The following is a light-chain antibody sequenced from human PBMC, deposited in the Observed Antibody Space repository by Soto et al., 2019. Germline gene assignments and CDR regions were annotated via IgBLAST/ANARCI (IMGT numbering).Light chain of an antibody. CDR1: QSISSTY. J-gene: IGKJ2*01. V-gene: IGKV3-20*01. Sequence: EIVLTQSPGTLSLSPGERATLSCRASQSISSTYLAWYQQKPGQAPRLLIYGASSRATGIPDRFSGSGSGTDFTLTISTLEPEDFAVYYCQQYANSPGYTFGQGTKLEIK. CDR3: QQYANSPGYT. CDR2: GAS.